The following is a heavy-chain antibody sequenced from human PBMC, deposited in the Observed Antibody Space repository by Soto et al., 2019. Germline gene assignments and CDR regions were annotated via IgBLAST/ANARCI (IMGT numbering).Heavy chain of an antibody. D-gene: IGHD6-13*01. J-gene: IGHJ6*02. CDR2: IYSNGGT. V-gene: IGHV4-4*07. Sequence: QVQLRESGPGLIKPSETLSLTCTVSRGSLSSYYWSWIRQPAGKGLEWIGRIYSNGGTNYNPSLKSRVTMSVDTSKKQFSLKLSSVTAADTALYYCTRGAAAGVDYGMDVWGQGTTVTVSS. CDR1: RGSLSSYY. CDR3: TRGAAAGVDYGMDV.